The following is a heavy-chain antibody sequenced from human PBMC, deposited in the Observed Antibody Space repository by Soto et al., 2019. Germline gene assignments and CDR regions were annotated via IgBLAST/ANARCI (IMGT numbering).Heavy chain of an antibody. J-gene: IGHJ4*02. CDR2: ISAYNGNT. CDR3: ARGSPQGYCSSTSCYWV. V-gene: IGHV1-18*01. D-gene: IGHD2-2*01. Sequence: ASVKVSCKASGYTFTSYGISWVRQAPGQGLEWMGWISAYNGNTNYAQKLQGRVTMTTDKSTSTAYMELRSLRSDDTAVYYCARGSPQGYCSSTSCYWVWGQGTLVTVSS. CDR1: GYTFTSYG.